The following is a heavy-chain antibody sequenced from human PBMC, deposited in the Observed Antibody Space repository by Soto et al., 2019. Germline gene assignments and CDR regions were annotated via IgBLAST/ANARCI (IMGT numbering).Heavy chain of an antibody. Sequence: QVQLVQSGAEEKKPGASVKVSCKASGYTFTSYSMHWVRQAPGQRLEWMGWINGNNGNTRYSQNFQGRVTITSATCARTDYLELGRLRSQPSAAQCCARPMNYNDSPDYWGQGTLGTVAS. CDR3: ARPMNYNDSPDY. V-gene: IGHV1-3*05. J-gene: IGHJ4*02. CDR2: INGNNGNT. D-gene: IGHD3-10*01. CDR1: GYTFTSYS.